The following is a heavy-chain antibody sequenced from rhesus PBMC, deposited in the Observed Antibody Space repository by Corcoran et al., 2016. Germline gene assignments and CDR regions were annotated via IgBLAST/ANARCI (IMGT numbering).Heavy chain of an antibody. Sequence: QVQLQESGPGLVKPSETLSLTCAVSGGSISDSYRWSWIRQPPGKGLEWIGRIYGSGGSTAYNPSLKSRVTISTDTSKNQFSLKLSSVTAADTAVYYCARIGVGAIIFDYWGQGVLVTVSS. J-gene: IGHJ4*01. CDR1: GGSISDSYR. D-gene: IGHD1-44*02. CDR2: IYGSGGST. V-gene: IGHV4-92*01. CDR3: ARIGVGAIIFDY.